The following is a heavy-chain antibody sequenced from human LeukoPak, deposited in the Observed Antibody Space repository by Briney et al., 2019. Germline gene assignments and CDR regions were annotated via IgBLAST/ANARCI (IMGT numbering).Heavy chain of an antibody. Sequence: GGSLRLSCVASGFTFSSHWMHWVRQAPGKGLVWVSRINSDGSSTSYADSVKGRFTTSRDNAKNTLYLQVDSLRAEDTALYYCAKDIGYSSSFDFDYWGQGTLVTVSS. D-gene: IGHD6-13*01. J-gene: IGHJ4*02. CDR2: INSDGSST. CDR1: GFTFSSHW. V-gene: IGHV3-74*01. CDR3: AKDIGYSSSFDFDY.